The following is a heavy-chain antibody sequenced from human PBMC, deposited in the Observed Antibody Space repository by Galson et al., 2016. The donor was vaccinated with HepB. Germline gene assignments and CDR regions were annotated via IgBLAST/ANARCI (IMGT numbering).Heavy chain of an antibody. J-gene: IGHJ4*02. D-gene: IGHD1-26*01. CDR2: ISDGAGST. CDR1: AFTFSSYP. CDR3: AKDRWELVRGYDY. Sequence: SLRLSCAASAFTFSSYPMSWVRQAPGKGLEWVSAISDGAGSTYYADSVKGRFTISRDNSKNTLYLQMNSLRADDTAVYYCAKDRWELVRGYDYWGQGTLVTGSS. V-gene: IGHV3-23*01.